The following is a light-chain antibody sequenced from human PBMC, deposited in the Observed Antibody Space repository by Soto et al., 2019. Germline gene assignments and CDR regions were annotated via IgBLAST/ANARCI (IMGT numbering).Light chain of an antibody. J-gene: IGKJ2*01. Sequence: EIVLTQSPGTLSLSPGERATLSCRASQSISSNYVAWYQQKPGQAPRLLIYGASSRATGIPDRFSDSGSGTDITLTISRLEPEDYSVYYFQQCASSYTFGQGTKLEIK. V-gene: IGKV3-20*01. CDR3: QQCASSYT. CDR2: GAS. CDR1: QSISSNY.